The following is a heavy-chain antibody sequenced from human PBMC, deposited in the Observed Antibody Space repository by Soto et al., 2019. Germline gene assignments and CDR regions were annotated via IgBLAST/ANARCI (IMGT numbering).Heavy chain of an antibody. CDR2: INPNSGGT. D-gene: IGHD6-19*01. J-gene: IGHJ6*02. CDR1: GYTFTGYY. CDR3: ARDLGSLAVAGNYYYYGMDF. V-gene: IGHV1-2*04. Sequence: ASVKVSCKASGYTFTGYYMHWVRQAPGQGLEWMGWINPNSGGTNYAQKFQGWVTMTRDTSISTAYMELSRLRSDDTAVYYCARDLGSLAVAGNYYYYGMDFWGQGTTVTVSS.